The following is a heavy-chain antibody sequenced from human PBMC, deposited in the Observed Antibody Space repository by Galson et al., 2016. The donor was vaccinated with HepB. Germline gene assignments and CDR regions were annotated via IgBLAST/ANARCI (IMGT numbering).Heavy chain of an antibody. V-gene: IGHV3-53*01. Sequence: SLRLSCAAYEFTASSNYLNWIRQAPGKGLEWVSAIYSGGSTHYADSVKGRFTISRDNSKNTVYLETKSLRAEDTAVYYCARALSGWDGFDYWGQGTLVIVSS. J-gene: IGHJ4*02. CDR2: IYSGGST. D-gene: IGHD6-19*01. CDR1: EFTASSNY. CDR3: ARALSGWDGFDY.